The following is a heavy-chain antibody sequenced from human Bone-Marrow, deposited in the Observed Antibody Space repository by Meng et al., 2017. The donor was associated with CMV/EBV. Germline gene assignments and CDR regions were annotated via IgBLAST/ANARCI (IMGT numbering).Heavy chain of an antibody. J-gene: IGHJ4*02. Sequence: GESLKISCAASGFSVSSYYVSWVRQGPGKGLEWISIAYSAWSTYYADSVKGRFTVSRDNSKNTVYLQMNSLRVEDTAVYYCASNRGDNWGVDYWGQGTLVTVSS. CDR1: GFSVSSYY. D-gene: IGHD7-27*01. CDR3: ASNRGDNWGVDY. CDR2: AYSAWST. V-gene: IGHV3-53*05.